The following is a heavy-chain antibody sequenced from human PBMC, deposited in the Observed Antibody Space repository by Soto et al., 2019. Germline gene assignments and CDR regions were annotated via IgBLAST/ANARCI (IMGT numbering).Heavy chain of an antibody. Sequence: QVQLVQSGADVKKPGTSVKVSCKAAGYSFTNYCMYWVRQAPGQGLEWMGMINPRTGSTRYAQKYQDRLTLTRDTSTTTVYMELSTLISDDTAVYYCASDGGLLTASWHYDLWGPGTLVTVSS. CDR3: ASDGGLLTASWHYDL. CDR1: GYSFTNYC. V-gene: IGHV1-46*01. J-gene: IGHJ2*01. D-gene: IGHD2-15*01. CDR2: INPRTGST.